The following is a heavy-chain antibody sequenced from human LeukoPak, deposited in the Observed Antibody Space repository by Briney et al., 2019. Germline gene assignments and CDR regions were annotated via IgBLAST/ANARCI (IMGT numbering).Heavy chain of an antibody. J-gene: IGHJ5*02. Sequence: SETLSLTCAVYGGSFSGYYWSWIRQPPGKGLEWIGEINHSGSTNYNPSLKSRVIISEDTSNNQFSLRLSSVTAADTAVYFCAREVLVSNWLDPWGQGAPVTVSS. D-gene: IGHD3-3*01. CDR3: AREVLVSNWLDP. CDR1: GGSFSGYY. CDR2: INHSGST. V-gene: IGHV4-34*09.